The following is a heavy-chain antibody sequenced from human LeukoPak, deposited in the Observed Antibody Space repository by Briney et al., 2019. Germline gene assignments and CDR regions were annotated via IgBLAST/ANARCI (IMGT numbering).Heavy chain of an antibody. CDR3: ARTGDGYNRGFDY. J-gene: IGHJ4*02. CDR1: GFTFSSYE. Sequence: PGGSLRLSCAASGFTFSSYEMNWVRQAPGKGLEWVSYISSSGSTIYYADSVKGRFTISRDNAKNSLYLQMNSLRAEDTAVYYCARTGDGYNRGFDYWGQGTLVTVSS. CDR2: ISSSGSTI. V-gene: IGHV3-48*03. D-gene: IGHD5-24*01.